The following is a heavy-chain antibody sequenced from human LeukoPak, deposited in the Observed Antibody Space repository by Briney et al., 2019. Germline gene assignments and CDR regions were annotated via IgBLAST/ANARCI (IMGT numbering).Heavy chain of an antibody. CDR2: IYSGGST. D-gene: IGHD5-12*01. J-gene: IGHJ4*01. Sequence: PGGSLRHSRVASGFTLSSYVMSWVRQAPGRGVEWVSLIYSGGSTYYADSVKGRFTISRDNSKTTLYLQMNSLRAEDTAVYYCARGPSGYGNTGGEGTLVTVS. CDR3: ARGPSGYGNT. V-gene: IGHV3-66*01. CDR1: GFTLSSYV.